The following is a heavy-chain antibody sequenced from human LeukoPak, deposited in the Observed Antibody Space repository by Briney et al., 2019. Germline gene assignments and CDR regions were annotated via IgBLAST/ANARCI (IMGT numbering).Heavy chain of an antibody. Sequence: SETLSLTCSVSGDSVSRYYWSWIRQPPGQGLEYIGHVYYSGSTDYNPSLKSRLTMSVDSSMNQFSLKLSSVTAADTAVYYCARAHYDLLTGWYFDLWGRGTLVTV. CDR1: GDSVSRYY. CDR2: VYYSGST. J-gene: IGHJ2*01. D-gene: IGHD3-9*01. CDR3: ARAHYDLLTGWYFDL. V-gene: IGHV4-59*08.